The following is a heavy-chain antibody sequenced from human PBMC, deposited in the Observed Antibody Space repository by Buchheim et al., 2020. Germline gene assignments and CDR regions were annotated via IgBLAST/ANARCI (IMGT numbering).Heavy chain of an antibody. CDR1: GGSISSYY. CDR2: IYYSGST. V-gene: IGHV4-59*01. J-gene: IGHJ5*02. CDR3: ARGRTYYDILTFDP. Sequence: QVQLQESGPGLVKPSETLSLTCTVSGGSISSYYWSWIRQPPGKGLEWIGYIYYSGSTNYNPSLKSRVTISVDTSKNQFSLKLSSVTAADTAAYYCARGRTYYDILTFDPWGQGTL. D-gene: IGHD3-9*01.